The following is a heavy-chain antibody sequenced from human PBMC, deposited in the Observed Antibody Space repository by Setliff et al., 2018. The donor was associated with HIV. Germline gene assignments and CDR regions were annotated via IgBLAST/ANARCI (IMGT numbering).Heavy chain of an antibody. CDR3: ARQAAAFDI. D-gene: IGHD6-25*01. CDR1: EYTFTSYW. J-gene: IGHJ3*02. Sequence: PGESLKISCKGSEYTFTSYWIAWVRQMPGKGLEWMGIIYPGDSDTRYSPSFEGQVTISADKSISTAYLQWSSLKTSDSAIYYCARQAAAFDIWGQGTMVTVSS. CDR2: IYPGDSDT. V-gene: IGHV5-51*01.